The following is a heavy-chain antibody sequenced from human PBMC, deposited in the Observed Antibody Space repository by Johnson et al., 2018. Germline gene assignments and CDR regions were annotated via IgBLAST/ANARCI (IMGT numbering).Heavy chain of an antibody. V-gene: IGHV3-33*01. CDR1: GFTFSSYG. Sequence: QVQLVESGGGVVQPGRSLRLSCAASGFTFSSYGMHWVRQAPGKGLEWVAVIWHDGSKKYHVVSVKGRFTISRDNSKNTLYLQMNSLKTEDTAVYYCTTDLVVSDLIVWGKGTTVTVSS. D-gene: IGHD2-2*01. CDR3: TTDLVVSDLIV. CDR2: IWHDGSKK. J-gene: IGHJ6*04.